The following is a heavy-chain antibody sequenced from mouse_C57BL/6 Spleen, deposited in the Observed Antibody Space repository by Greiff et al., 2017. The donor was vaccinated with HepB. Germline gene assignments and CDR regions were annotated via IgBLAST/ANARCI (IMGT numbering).Heavy chain of an antibody. J-gene: IGHJ2*01. CDR2: IRNKANGYTT. V-gene: IGHV7-3*01. CDR3: ARSDGYYDYFDY. Sequence: EVQLVESGGGLVQPGGSLSLSCAASGFTFTDYYMSWVRQPPGKALEWLGFIRNKANGYTTEYSASVKGRFTISRDNSQSILYLQMNALRAEDSATYYCARSDGYYDYFDYWGQGTTLTVSS. CDR1: GFTFTDYY. D-gene: IGHD2-3*01.